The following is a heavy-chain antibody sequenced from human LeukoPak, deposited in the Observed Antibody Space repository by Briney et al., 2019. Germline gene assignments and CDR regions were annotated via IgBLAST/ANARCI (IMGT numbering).Heavy chain of an antibody. J-gene: IGHJ3*02. D-gene: IGHD3-3*01. Sequence: ASVKVSCKASGYTFTSYAMHWVRQAPGQGLEWMGWINPNSGGTNYAQKFQGRVTMTRDTSISTAYMELSRLRSDDTAVYYCARVADFWSGYYGSYAFDIWGQGTMVTVSS. V-gene: IGHV1-2*02. CDR3: ARVADFWSGYYGSYAFDI. CDR2: INPNSGGT. CDR1: GYTFTSYA.